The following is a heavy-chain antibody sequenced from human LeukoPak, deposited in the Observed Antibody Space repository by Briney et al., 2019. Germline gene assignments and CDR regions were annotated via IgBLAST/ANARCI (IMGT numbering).Heavy chain of an antibody. V-gene: IGHV3-23*01. CDR3: ARGGSYPTPFDY. J-gene: IGHJ4*02. CDR1: GFTFSSYA. CDR2: ISGSGGNT. D-gene: IGHD1-26*01. Sequence: GGSLRLSCAASGFTFSSYAMSWVRQAPGKGLEWVSAISGSGGNTYYADSVKGRFTISRDNSKNTLYLQMNSLRAEDTAVYYCARGGSYPTPFDYWGQGTLVTVSS.